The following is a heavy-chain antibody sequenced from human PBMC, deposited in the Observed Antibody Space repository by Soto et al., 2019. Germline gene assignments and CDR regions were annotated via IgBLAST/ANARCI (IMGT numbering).Heavy chain of an antibody. CDR2: IYWDDDK. D-gene: IGHD2-21*02. V-gene: IGHV2-5*02. CDR1: GFSLSTSGVG. J-gene: IGHJ6*03. CDR3: AHSGEIGQKGGDYKYYMDV. Sequence: SRPTLVNPTQTLTLTCTFSGFSLSTSGVGVGWIRQPPGKALEWLALIYWDDDKRYSPSLKSRLTITKDTSKNQVVLTMTNMDPVDTATYYGAHSGEIGQKGGDYKYYMDVWGKGNRVTVS.